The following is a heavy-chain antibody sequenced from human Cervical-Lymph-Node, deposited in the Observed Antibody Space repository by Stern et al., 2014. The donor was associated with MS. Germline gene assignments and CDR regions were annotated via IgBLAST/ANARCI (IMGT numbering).Heavy chain of an antibody. CDR1: GFTFSSYS. CDR3: ARGRGGNYRYYFDY. V-gene: IGHV3-21*01. J-gene: IGHJ4*02. D-gene: IGHD4-23*01. CDR2: LSSGVSYI. Sequence: EVQLVESGGGLVKPGGSLRLSCAASGFTFSSYSMNWVRQAPGKGLEWVASLSSGVSYIYYADSLKGRFTISRDNAKNSLYLQMNSLRAEDTAVYYCARGRGGNYRYYFDYWGQGTLVTVSS.